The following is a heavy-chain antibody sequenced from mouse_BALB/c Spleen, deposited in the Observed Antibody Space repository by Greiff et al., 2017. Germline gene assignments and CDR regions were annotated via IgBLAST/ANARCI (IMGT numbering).Heavy chain of an antibody. V-gene: IGHV1-80*01. CDR3: ARLTTATLAY. D-gene: IGHD1-2*01. CDR1: GYAFSSYW. CDR2: IYPGDGDT. J-gene: IGHJ2*01. Sequence: QVQLQQSGAELVRPGSSVKISCKASGYAFSSYWMNWVKQRPGQGLEWIGQIYPGDGDTNYNGKFKGKATLTADKSSSTAYMQLSSLTSEDSAVYFCARLTTATLAYWGQGTTLTVSS.